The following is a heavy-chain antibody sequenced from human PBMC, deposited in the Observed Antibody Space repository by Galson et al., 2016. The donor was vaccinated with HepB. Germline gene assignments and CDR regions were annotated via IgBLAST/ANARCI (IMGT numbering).Heavy chain of an antibody. CDR2: IRSKTYGGTT. J-gene: IGHJ3*01. D-gene: IGHD6-13*01. CDR3: TRGGYSSSWFDNINAFDV. V-gene: IGHV3-49*04. Sequence: SLRLSCAGSGFTFGDYPMSWVRQAPGKGPEWVAFIRSKTYGGTTEYAASVKGRFTISRDDSKSIAYLQMNSLKTEDTAVYHCTRGGYSSSWFDNINAFDVWGQGTMVTVSS. CDR1: GFTFGDYP.